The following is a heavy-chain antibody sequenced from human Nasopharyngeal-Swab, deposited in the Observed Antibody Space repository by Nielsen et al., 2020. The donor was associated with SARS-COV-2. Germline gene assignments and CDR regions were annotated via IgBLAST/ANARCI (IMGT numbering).Heavy chain of an antibody. CDR3: ARDLIRSGIAAAGTSGSFDY. Sequence: WIRQPPGKGLEWVANIKQDGSEKYYVDSVKGRFTISRGNAKNSLYLQMNSLRAEDTAVYYCARDLIRSGIAAAGTSGSFDYWGQGTLVTVSS. V-gene: IGHV3-7*01. CDR2: IKQDGSEK. D-gene: IGHD6-13*01. J-gene: IGHJ4*02.